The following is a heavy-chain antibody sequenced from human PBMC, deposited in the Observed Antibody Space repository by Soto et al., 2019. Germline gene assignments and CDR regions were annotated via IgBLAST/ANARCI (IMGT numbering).Heavy chain of an antibody. V-gene: IGHV3-23*01. Sequence: EVQLLESGGGLVQPGGSLRLSCAASGFTFSSCAMSWVRHTPGKGLEWISGISGRGGNTYNADSVKGRFTISRDNSKNTLNLQMNSLRDEDTAVYYCVKDREKRDDNFWSGFEYWGQGTLVTVSS. J-gene: IGHJ4*02. D-gene: IGHD3-3*01. CDR3: VKDREKRDDNFWSGFEY. CDR1: GFTFSSCA. CDR2: ISGRGGNT.